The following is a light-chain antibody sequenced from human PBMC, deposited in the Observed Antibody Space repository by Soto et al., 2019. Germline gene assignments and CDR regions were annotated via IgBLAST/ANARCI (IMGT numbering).Light chain of an antibody. J-gene: IGKJ2*01. Sequence: EIVLTQSPGTLSLSPGERATLSCRASQSVSSSFLTWYRQKPGQPPRVLIYAASIRAAGSPDRFRGSGSGTYCTLTISRLEPEDFAVYYCLLYGGSPPYTFGQGTKLEIK. V-gene: IGKV3-20*01. CDR2: AAS. CDR1: QSVSSSF. CDR3: LLYGGSPPYT.